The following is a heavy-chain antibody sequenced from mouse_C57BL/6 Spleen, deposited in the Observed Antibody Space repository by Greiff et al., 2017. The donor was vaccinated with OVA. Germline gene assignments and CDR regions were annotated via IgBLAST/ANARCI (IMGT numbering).Heavy chain of an antibody. J-gene: IGHJ2*01. CDR2: IRSKSNNYAT. CDR1: GFSFNTYA. CDR3: VRQGYGSFDY. V-gene: IGHV10-1*01. Sequence: DVQLVESGGGLVQPKGSLKLSCAASGFSFNTYAMNWVRQAPGKGLEWVARIRSKSNNYATYYADSVKDRFTISRDDSESMLYLQMNNLKTEDTAMYYCVRQGYGSFDYWGQGTTLTVSS. D-gene: IGHD1-1*01.